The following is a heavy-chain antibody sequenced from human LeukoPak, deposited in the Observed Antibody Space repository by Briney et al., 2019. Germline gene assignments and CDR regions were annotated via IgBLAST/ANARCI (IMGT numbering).Heavy chain of an antibody. CDR1: GYTLTELS. Sequence: VASLKLSCKVSGYTLTELSMHWERQAPVKRLETIRRFDPEDSETIYAQKFQGRVTMTEVKSTDTAYMELSRLRSEDTAVYYCATQQLVRFVLRFQHWGQGTLVIVYS. V-gene: IGHV1-24*01. J-gene: IGHJ1*01. D-gene: IGHD6-13*01. CDR2: FDPEDSET. CDR3: ATQQLVRFVLRFQH.